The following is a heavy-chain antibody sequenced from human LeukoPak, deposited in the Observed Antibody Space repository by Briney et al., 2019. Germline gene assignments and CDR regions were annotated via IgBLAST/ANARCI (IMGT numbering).Heavy chain of an antibody. CDR3: ARAGCCGWYLD. V-gene: IGHV1-46*01. CDR2: INPSGGST. Sequence: ASVKVSCKASGYTFTSYYMHWVRQAPGQGLEWMGIINPSGGSTSYAQKFQGRVTMTRGMSTSTVYMELSSLRSEDTAVYYCARAGCCGWYLDWGQGTLVTVSS. D-gene: IGHD6-19*01. CDR1: GYTFTSYY. J-gene: IGHJ4*02.